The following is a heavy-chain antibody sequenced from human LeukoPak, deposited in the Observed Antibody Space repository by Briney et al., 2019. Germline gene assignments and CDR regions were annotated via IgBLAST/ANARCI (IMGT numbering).Heavy chain of an antibody. V-gene: IGHV3-48*01. D-gene: IGHD6-19*01. CDR2: IGTSGNTI. Sequence: GGSLRLSCAASGFTFSGYIMNWVRQAPGKGLEWISFIGTSGNTIYYADSVKGRFTVSRDNAKSSLYLQMNSLRAEDTAVYYCARDQWLDYWGQGTLVTVSS. CDR1: GFTFSGYI. CDR3: ARDQWLDY. J-gene: IGHJ4*02.